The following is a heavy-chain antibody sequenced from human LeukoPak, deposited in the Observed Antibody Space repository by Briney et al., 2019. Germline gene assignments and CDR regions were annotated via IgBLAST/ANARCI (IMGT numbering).Heavy chain of an antibody. CDR2: ISSKSSST. J-gene: IGHJ4*02. CDR1: GFTFTDYY. Sequence: GGSLRLSCAASGFTFTDYYMSWVRQAPGKGLEWVSYISSKSSSTTYADSVKGRFTISRDNAKNSLYLQMNSLRAEDTAVYYCARGVKAAADNYWGQGTLVTVSS. D-gene: IGHD6-13*01. V-gene: IGHV3-11*06. CDR3: ARGVKAAADNY.